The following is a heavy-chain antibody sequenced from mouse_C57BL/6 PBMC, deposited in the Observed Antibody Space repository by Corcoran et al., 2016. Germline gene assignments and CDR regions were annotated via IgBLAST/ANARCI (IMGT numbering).Heavy chain of an antibody. CDR1: GYTFTTYG. Sequence: QIQLVQSGPELKKPGETVKISCKASGYTFTTYGMSWVKQAPGKGLKWMGWINTYSGVPTYADDFKGRFAFSLETSASTAYLQINNLKNEDTATYFCARKGPDGFAYGGQGTLVTVSA. D-gene: IGHD3-3*01. J-gene: IGHJ3*01. CDR2: INTYSGVP. V-gene: IGHV9-3*01. CDR3: ARKGPDGFAY.